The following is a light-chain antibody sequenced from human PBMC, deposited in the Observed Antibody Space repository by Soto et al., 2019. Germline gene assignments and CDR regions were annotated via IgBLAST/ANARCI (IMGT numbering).Light chain of an antibody. CDR1: QSISSW. V-gene: IGKV1-5*03. J-gene: IGKJ2*02. CDR3: QHYNNYSRT. CDR2: KAS. Sequence: DIQMTQSPSTLSASVGDRVTITCRASQSISSWLAWYQQKPGKAPKLLTYKASSLESGVPSRFSGSGSGTEFTLTVSILQPDDFATYYCQHYNNYSRTFGQGNKREIK.